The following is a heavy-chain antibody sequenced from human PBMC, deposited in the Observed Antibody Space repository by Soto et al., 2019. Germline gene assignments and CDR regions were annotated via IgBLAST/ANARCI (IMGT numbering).Heavy chain of an antibody. V-gene: IGHV3-74*03. CDR2: VNSDGTST. Sequence: PGGSLRLSCAASGFTFSNYWIHWVRQVPGKGLVWVSRVNSDGTSTSYADFVKGRFTITRDNAKNTVYLQMDNLGADDTAVYYCTRGGATTTYWGLFSYWGQGALVTVSS. CDR1: GFTFSNYW. J-gene: IGHJ4*02. D-gene: IGHD7-27*01. CDR3: TRGGATTTYWGLFSY.